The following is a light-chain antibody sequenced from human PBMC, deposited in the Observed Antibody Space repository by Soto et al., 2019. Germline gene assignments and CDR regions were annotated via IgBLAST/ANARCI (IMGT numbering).Light chain of an antibody. CDR2: AAS. J-gene: IGKJ3*01. V-gene: IGKV1-39*01. Sequence: DIQMTQSPSSLSASVGDRVTITCRASQSISSYLNWYQQKPGKAPKLLIYAASSLQSGVPSRFSGSGSGTDFTLTISSLQPEDFAAYYCQQSSSTLFTFGPGNKVDIK. CDR1: QSISSY. CDR3: QQSSSTLFT.